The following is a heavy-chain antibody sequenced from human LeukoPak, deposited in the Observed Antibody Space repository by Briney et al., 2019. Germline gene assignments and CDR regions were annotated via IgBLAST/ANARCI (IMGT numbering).Heavy chain of an antibody. CDR3: ARAGSSFNYYYYYGMDV. CDR2: ISYDGSNK. J-gene: IGHJ6*02. CDR1: GFTFSSYA. D-gene: IGHD6-6*01. Sequence: PGGSLRLFCAASGFTFSSYAMHWVRQAPGKGLEWVAVISYDGSNKYYADSVKGRFTISRDNSKNTLYLQMNSLRAEDTAVYYCARAGSSFNYYYYYGMDVWGQGTTVTVSS. V-gene: IGHV3-30-3*01.